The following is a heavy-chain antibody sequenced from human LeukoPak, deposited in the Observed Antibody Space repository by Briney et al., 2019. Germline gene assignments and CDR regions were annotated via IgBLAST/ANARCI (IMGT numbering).Heavy chain of an antibody. V-gene: IGHV1-69*04. CDR3: ASWFRYCSGGSCYNGMDV. D-gene: IGHD2-15*01. Sequence: SVKVSCKAPVGAFSSYAISWVRQAPGQGLEWMGRIIPIFGIANYAQKLQSRVTITADKSTSTAYMELSRLRSEDTAVYYCASWFRYCSGGSCYNGMDVWGQGTTVTVSS. CDR2: IIPIFGIA. CDR1: VGAFSSYA. J-gene: IGHJ6*02.